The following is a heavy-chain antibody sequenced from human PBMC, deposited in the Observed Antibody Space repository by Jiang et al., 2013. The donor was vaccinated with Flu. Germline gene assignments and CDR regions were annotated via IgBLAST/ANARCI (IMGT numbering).Heavy chain of an antibody. J-gene: IGHJ4*02. CDR1: GNTLTKLS. Sequence: SGAEVKKPGASVKVSCKVSGNTLTKLSMHWVRQGPGKGLEWVGGFDPEDGEVVYAQKFQGRVTLTEDPLTDTSYMELSSLRSEDAAVYYCAGYVFWTGYYRYWGQGTLVTVSS. CDR2: FDPEDGEV. V-gene: IGHV1-24*01. D-gene: IGHD3/OR15-3a*01. CDR3: AGYVFWTGYYRY.